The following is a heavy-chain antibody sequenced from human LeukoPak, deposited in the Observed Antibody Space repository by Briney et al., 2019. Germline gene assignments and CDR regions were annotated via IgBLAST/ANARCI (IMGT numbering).Heavy chain of an antibody. J-gene: IGHJ4*02. D-gene: IGHD4-17*01. CDR2: ISSSGSNK. CDR3: ARVLSTVTTFDY. V-gene: IGHV3-48*03. Sequence: PGGSPRLSCAASGFTFSSYEINWVRQAPGKGLEWVSYISSSGSNKYYADSVKGRFTISRDNAKNSLYLQMNSLRAEDTAVYYCARVLSTVTTFDYWGQGTLVTVSS. CDR1: GFTFSSYE.